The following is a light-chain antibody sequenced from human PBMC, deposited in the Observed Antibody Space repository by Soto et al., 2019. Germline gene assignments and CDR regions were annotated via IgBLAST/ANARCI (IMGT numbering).Light chain of an antibody. CDR2: GAS. CDR1: QSVSSN. J-gene: IGKJ4*02. CDR3: QQYNSWPPLT. V-gene: IGKV3-15*01. Sequence: EIVMTQSPATLSVSPGERATLSCRASQSVSSNLAWNQQKPGQAPRLLISGASPRSTGIPARFSGSGSGTEFTLTISSLQSEDVGVYYCQQYNSWPPLTFGGGTKVEIK.